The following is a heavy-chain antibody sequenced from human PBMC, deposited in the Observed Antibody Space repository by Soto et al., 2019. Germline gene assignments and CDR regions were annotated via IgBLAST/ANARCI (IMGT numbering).Heavy chain of an antibody. CDR1: GGSFSGYY. J-gene: IGHJ6*02. CDR2: INHSGST. CDR3: ARSQTQWLVSPRGDYYYGMDV. D-gene: IGHD6-19*01. V-gene: IGHV4-34*01. Sequence: SETLSLTCAVYGGSFSGYYWSWIRQPPGKGLEWIGEINHSGSTNYNPSLKSRVTISVDTSKNQFSLKLSSVTAADTAVYYCARSQTQWLVSPRGDYYYGMDVWGQGTTVTVSS.